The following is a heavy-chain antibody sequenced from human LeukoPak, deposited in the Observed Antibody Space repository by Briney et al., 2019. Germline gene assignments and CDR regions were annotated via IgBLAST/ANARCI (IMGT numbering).Heavy chain of an antibody. CDR1: GGSISSSSYY. CDR2: IYYSGST. Sequence: PSETLSLTCTVSGGSISSSSYYWGWIRQPPGKGLEWIGSIYYSGSTYYNPSLKSRVTISVDTSKNQFSLRLNSVTAADTAVYYCARVAPGGSHALDYWGQGILVTVSS. J-gene: IGHJ4*02. CDR3: ARVAPGGSHALDY. D-gene: IGHD3-16*01. V-gene: IGHV4-39*07.